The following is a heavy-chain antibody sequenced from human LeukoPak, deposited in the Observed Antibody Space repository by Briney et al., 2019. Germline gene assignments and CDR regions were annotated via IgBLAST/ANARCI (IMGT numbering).Heavy chain of an antibody. D-gene: IGHD5-18*01. V-gene: IGHV4-34*01. J-gene: IGHJ4*02. CDR2: INHSGST. CDR3: ARGRGYSYRYFDY. CDR1: GGSFSGYY. Sequence: SETLSLTCAVYGGSFSGYYWSWIRQPPGKGLEWIGEINHSGSTNYNPSLKSRVTISVDTSKNQFSLKLSSVTAADTAVYYCARGRGYSYRYFDYWGQGTLVTVSS.